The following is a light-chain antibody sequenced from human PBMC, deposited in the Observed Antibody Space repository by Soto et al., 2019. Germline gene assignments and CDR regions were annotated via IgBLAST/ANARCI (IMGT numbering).Light chain of an antibody. J-gene: IGKJ1*01. CDR1: QNLVGSDGNSY. Sequence: DIVMTQTPLSSPVTLGQPASISCRSSQNLVGSDGNSYLSWLQQRPGQPPRLLIYKVSHRFSGVQDRFSGSGAGTDFTLKISRVEADDVGVYYCMQTSQFPRTFGQGTKVEIK. CDR3: MQTSQFPRT. CDR2: KVS. V-gene: IGKV2-24*01.